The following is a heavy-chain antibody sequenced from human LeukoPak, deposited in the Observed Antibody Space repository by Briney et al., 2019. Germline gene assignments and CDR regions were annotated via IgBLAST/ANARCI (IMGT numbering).Heavy chain of an antibody. J-gene: IGHJ4*02. CDR2: ISYDGSNK. Sequence: GGSLRLSCAASGFTFNYYGLHWVRQAPGKGLEWVALISYDGSNKNYADSVKGRFTISRDSSKNTLYLQMNSLRAEDTAVYYCAKDSSSSWFGGDSKWGQGTLVTVSS. V-gene: IGHV3-30*18. D-gene: IGHD3-10*01. CDR3: AKDSSSSWFGGDSK. CDR1: GFTFNYYG.